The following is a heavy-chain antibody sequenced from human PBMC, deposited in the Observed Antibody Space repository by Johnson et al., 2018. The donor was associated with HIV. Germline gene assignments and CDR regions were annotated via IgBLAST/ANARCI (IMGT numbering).Heavy chain of an antibody. CDR1: GFTFSSYA. Sequence: VQLVESGGGVVRPGGSLRLSCAASGFTFSSYAMSWVRQAPGKGLEWVSAVSGSGGTTYYADSVKGRFTISSDNSKNTLYLQMNSLRAEDTAVYYCAKVATYYYGSGSYPDAFDIWGQGTMVTVSS. CDR2: VSGSGGTT. CDR3: AKVATYYYGSGSYPDAFDI. J-gene: IGHJ3*02. D-gene: IGHD3-10*01. V-gene: IGHV3-23*04.